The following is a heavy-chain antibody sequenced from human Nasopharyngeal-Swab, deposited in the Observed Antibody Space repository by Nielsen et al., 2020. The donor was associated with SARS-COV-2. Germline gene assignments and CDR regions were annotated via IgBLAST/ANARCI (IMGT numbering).Heavy chain of an antibody. CDR2: ISGSGSYV. CDR3: ARGLSGIVPAPILGLGPYYSYYYMDV. J-gene: IGHJ6*03. D-gene: IGHD2-2*01. CDR1: GFTFNTYS. V-gene: IGHV3-21*01. Sequence: GESLKISCAGSGFTFNTYSMIWVRQVPGEGLEWVSSISGSGSYVYYADSVKGRFTISKDSAKNSLYLQMNSLRADDTAVYYCARGLSGIVPAPILGLGPYYSYYYMDVWGKGTTVTVSS.